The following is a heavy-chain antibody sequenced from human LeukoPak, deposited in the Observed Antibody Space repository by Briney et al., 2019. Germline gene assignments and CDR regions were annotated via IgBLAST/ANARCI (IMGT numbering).Heavy chain of an antibody. V-gene: IGHV4-31*03. J-gene: IGHJ4*02. D-gene: IGHD4-17*01. Sequence: SETLSLTCTVSGVSISSGGYYWSWIRQHPGKGLEWIGYIYYSGSTYYNPSLKSRVTISVDTSKNQFSLKLSSVTAADTAVYYCARARNDYGDYLFDYWGQGTLVTVSS. CDR1: GVSISSGGYY. CDR2: IYYSGST. CDR3: ARARNDYGDYLFDY.